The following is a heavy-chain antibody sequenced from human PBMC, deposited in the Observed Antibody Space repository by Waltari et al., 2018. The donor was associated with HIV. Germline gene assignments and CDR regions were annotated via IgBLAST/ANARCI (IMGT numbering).Heavy chain of an antibody. J-gene: IGHJ3*02. CDR2: INSDGSST. V-gene: IGHV3-74*01. CDR1: GFIFSSNW. CDR3: ARVDYYYDSSGYAHDAFDI. D-gene: IGHD3-22*01. Sequence: AASGFIFSSNWMHWVRQAPGKGLVWVSRINSDGSSTSYADSVKGRITISRDNAKNTLYLQMNSLRAEDTAVYYCARVDYYYDSSGYAHDAFDIWGQGTMVTVSS.